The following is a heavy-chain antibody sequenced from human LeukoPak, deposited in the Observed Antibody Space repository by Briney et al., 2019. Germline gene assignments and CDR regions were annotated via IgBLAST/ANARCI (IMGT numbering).Heavy chain of an antibody. J-gene: IGHJ4*01. D-gene: IGHD2-2*01. CDR1: GGSFSGYY. V-gene: IGHV3-33*08. CDR2: IRFDGSGK. Sequence: LSLTCAVYGGSFSGYYWSWIRQPPGKGLEWVAFIRFDGSGKYYAGSVNGRLTISRDNSKNTLFLEMNGLRAEDTAVYYCARDRERLMTRTSSSYDYWGQGTLVTVSS. CDR3: ARDRERLMTRTSSSYDY.